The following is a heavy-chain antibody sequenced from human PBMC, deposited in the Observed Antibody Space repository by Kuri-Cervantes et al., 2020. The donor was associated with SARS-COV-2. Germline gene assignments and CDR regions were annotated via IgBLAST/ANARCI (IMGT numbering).Heavy chain of an antibody. D-gene: IGHD6-13*01. CDR2: ISAGGDTV. CDR3: AKVILNSDSSTLGRFDF. J-gene: IGHJ4*02. CDR1: GFSFSGYA. Sequence: GESLKISCAASGFSFSGYAMSWVRQAPGKGLERVSAISAGGDTVLYADSVRGRFTISRDNSKNTLYLQTSSLRAEDTAIYYCAKVILNSDSSTLGRFDFWGLGTLVTVSS. V-gene: IGHV3-23*01.